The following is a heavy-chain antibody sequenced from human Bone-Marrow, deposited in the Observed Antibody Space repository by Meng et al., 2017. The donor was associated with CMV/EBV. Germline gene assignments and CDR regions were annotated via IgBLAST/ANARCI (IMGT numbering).Heavy chain of an antibody. V-gene: IGHV1-69-2*01. CDR3: ATDLTGGYCSSTSCYQVDP. J-gene: IGHJ5*02. D-gene: IGHD2-2*01. CDR1: FCDYY. CDR2: VDPEDGET. Sequence: FCDYYMHWVNQAPGKGLEWMVLVDPEDGETIYAEKLQGRVTITADTSTNTAYMELSSLRSEDTAVYYCATDLTGGYCSSTSCYQVDPWGQGTLVTVSS.